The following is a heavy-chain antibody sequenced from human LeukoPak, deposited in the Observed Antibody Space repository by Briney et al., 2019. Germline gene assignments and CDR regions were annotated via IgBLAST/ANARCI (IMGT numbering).Heavy chain of an antibody. CDR2: AYYSGGT. V-gene: IGHV4-59*01. D-gene: IGHD3-22*01. J-gene: IGHJ3*01. Sequence: PSETLSLTCTVSGGSISGYFWTWIRQPPGKGLEWIGTAYYSGGTHYNRSLNSRDTISVDTSRNQFSLKLRSVTAADTAVYYCARVYDYDSSVSDAFDVWGRGTMVTVSS. CDR1: GGSISGYF. CDR3: ARVYDYDSSVSDAFDV.